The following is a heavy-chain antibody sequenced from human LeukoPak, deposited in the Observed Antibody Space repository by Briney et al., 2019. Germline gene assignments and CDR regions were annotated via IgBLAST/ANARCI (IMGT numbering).Heavy chain of an antibody. Sequence: ASVKVSCKSSGYTFTNYFMHWVRQAPGQGLEWMGLINPTGTGTNYAQKFRGRVTLTRDTSTTTVYMELSSLRSEDTAVYYCAREESGGYFDYWGQGTPVTVSS. CDR1: GYTFTNYF. CDR2: INPTGTGT. V-gene: IGHV1-46*01. D-gene: IGHD2-8*02. CDR3: AREESGGYFDY. J-gene: IGHJ4*02.